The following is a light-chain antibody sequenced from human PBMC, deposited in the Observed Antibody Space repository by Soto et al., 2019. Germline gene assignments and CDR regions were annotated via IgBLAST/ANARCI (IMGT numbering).Light chain of an antibody. CDR1: QSVRSW. J-gene: IGKJ1*01. CDR2: DAS. Sequence: DIQMTQSPATLSASVGDRVTITCRASQSVRSWLAWYQQKPGTAPKLLIFDASRLESGVPSRFSGSASGTEFTLTISSLQPDDFATYSCQHQGTFGQGTKV. CDR3: QHQGT. V-gene: IGKV1-5*01.